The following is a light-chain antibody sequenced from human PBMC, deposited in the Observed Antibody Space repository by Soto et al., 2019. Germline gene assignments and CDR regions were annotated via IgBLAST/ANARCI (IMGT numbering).Light chain of an antibody. Sequence: DIQMTHAPSSLSASVGDTINVTCRANQSITKSLNWYQKKPGAAPRLLIRAASGLHSGVPSRFSGSGSGTDFTLTISSLEPDDLATYYCQKSYITPINCGQGKRRAIK. CDR1: QSITKS. CDR3: QKSYITPIN. V-gene: IGKV1-39*01. J-gene: IGKJ5*01. CDR2: AAS.